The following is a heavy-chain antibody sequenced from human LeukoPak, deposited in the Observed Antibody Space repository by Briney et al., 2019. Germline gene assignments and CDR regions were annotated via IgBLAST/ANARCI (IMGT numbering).Heavy chain of an antibody. CDR3: VRGSTLRHYQY. J-gene: IGHJ4*02. CDR1: GGATSGYY. D-gene: IGHD3-16*01. Sequence: SETLSLTCTVSGGATSGYYWSWIRQPPGKGLEWIGYIFYSGTTNYNPSLKSRVTISVDTSKKRFSLKLSSVTAADTAVYYCVRGSTLRHYQYWGQGTLVTVSS. CDR2: IFYSGTT. V-gene: IGHV4-59*08.